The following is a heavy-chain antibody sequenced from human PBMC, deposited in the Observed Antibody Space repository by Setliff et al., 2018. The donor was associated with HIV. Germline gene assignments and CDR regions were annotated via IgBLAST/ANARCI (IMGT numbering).Heavy chain of an antibody. CDR3: ARSDSYCAGDCYGVDGVDAFDI. CDR1: GGSISSYF. V-gene: IGHV4-59*01. CDR2: MSYSGST. J-gene: IGHJ3*02. D-gene: IGHD2-21*02. Sequence: SETLSLTCTVSGGSISSYFWSWIRQPPGKGLEWIGYMSYSGSTYSNPSLKSRIIMSVDTSKNQFSLKLSSVTAADTALYYCARSDSYCAGDCYGVDGVDAFDIWGQGTMVTVSS.